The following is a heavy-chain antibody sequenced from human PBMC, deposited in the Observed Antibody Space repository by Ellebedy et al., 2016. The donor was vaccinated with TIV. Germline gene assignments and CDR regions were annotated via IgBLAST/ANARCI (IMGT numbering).Heavy chain of an antibody. CDR1: GVSVTTNY. J-gene: IGHJ4*02. D-gene: IGHD6-19*01. V-gene: IGHV3-48*02. Sequence: PGGSLRLSCAASGVSVTTNYMTRVRQAPGKGLEWVSYIGSGSSSIYYADSVKGRFTISRDNATNSLYLLMNSLRDEDTAFYYCAREAPIPVADTGFDYWGQGTLVTVSS. CDR2: IGSGSSSI. CDR3: AREAPIPVADTGFDY.